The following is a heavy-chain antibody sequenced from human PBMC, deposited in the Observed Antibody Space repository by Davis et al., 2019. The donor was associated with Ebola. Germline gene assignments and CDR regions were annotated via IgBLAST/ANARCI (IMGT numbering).Heavy chain of an antibody. J-gene: IGHJ6*02. D-gene: IGHD2-8*01. V-gene: IGHV3-30*18. CDR2: ISYDGSNK. Sequence: PGGSLRLSCAASGFTFSSYGMHWVRQAPGKGLEWVAVISYDGSNKYYADSVKGRFTISRDNSKNTLYLQMNSLRAEDTAVYFCAKERGYCTYGVCYTRDYYYGMDVWGQGTTVTVSS. CDR1: GFTFSSYG. CDR3: AKERGYCTYGVCYTRDYYYGMDV.